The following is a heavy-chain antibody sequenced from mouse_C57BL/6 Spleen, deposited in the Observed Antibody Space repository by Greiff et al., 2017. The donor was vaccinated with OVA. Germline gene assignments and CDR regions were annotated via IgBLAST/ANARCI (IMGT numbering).Heavy chain of an antibody. CDR1: GYTFTSYG. Sequence: QVQLQQSGAELARPGASVKLSCKASGYTFTSYGISWVKQRTGQGLEWIGEIYPRSGNTYYNEKFKGKATLTADKSSSTAYMELRLLTSEDSAVYFCARRRDYYAMDYWGQGTSVTVSS. J-gene: IGHJ4*01. CDR3: ARRRDYYAMDY. CDR2: IYPRSGNT. V-gene: IGHV1-81*01.